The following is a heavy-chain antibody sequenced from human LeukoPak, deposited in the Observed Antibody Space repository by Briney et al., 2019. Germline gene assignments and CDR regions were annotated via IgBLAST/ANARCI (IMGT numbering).Heavy chain of an antibody. Sequence: GGSLRLSCAASGFTFSSYSMNWVRQAPGKGLEWVSSITSGSSYIYYTDSVKGRFTISRDNAKNSLYLQMNSLRAEDTAVYYCATGTTSGSYYFDYWGQGTLVTVSS. V-gene: IGHV3-21*01. CDR2: ITSGSSYI. CDR1: GFTFSSYS. D-gene: IGHD1-1*01. CDR3: ATGTTSGSYYFDY. J-gene: IGHJ4*02.